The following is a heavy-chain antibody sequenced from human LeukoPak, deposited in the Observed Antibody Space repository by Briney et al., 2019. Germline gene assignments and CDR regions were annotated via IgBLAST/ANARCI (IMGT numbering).Heavy chain of an antibody. V-gene: IGHV4-59*01. CDR1: GGSISSYY. CDR3: ARTIGYSGYDYHDSGWYPVGY. J-gene: IGHJ4*02. D-gene: IGHD5-12*01. Sequence: SETLSLTCTVSGGSISSYYWSWIRQPPGKGLEWIGYIYYSGSTNYNPSLKSRVTIPVDTSKNQFSLKLSSVTAADTAVYYCARTIGYSGYDYHDSGWYPVGYWGQGTLVTVSS. CDR2: IYYSGST.